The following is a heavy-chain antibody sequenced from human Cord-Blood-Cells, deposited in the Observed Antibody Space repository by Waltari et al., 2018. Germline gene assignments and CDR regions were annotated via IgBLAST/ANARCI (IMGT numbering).Heavy chain of an antibody. CDR1: GFTFSSYA. D-gene: IGHD3-3*01. V-gene: IGHV3-23*01. CDR3: AKAKTPYDFWSGYFDY. Sequence: EVQLLESGGGLVQPGGSLRLSCAASGFTFSSYAMSWVRQAPGKGLEWVSATSGSGGSTYYADSGKGRFTISRDNSKNTLYLQMNSLRAEDTAVYYCAKAKTPYDFWSGYFDYWGQGTLVTVSS. CDR2: TSGSGGST. J-gene: IGHJ4*02.